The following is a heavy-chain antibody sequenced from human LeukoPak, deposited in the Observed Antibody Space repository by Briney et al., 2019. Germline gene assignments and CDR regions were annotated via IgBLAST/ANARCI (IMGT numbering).Heavy chain of an antibody. CDR3: ARERIAASSCWFDP. Sequence: SETLSLTCTVSGGSIGSGTYYWSWIRQPAGKGLEWIGRIYTSGSTNYNPSLKSRVTISVDTSTNRFSLKLSSVTAADTAVYYCARERIAASSCWFDPWGQGTLVTVSS. CDR1: GGSIGSGTYY. V-gene: IGHV4-61*02. CDR2: IYTSGST. J-gene: IGHJ5*02. D-gene: IGHD6-6*01.